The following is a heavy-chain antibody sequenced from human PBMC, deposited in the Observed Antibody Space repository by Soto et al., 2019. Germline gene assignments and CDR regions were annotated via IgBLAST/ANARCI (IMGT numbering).Heavy chain of an antibody. V-gene: IGHV3-30-3*01. CDR1: GFTFSSYA. CDR2: ISYDGSNK. CDR3: ARDTPGRNSSGWYYYYYGMDV. D-gene: IGHD6-19*01. Sequence: GSLRLSCAASGFTFSSYAMHWVRQAPGKGLEWVAVISYDGSNKYYADSVKGRFTISRDNSKNTLYLQMNSLRAEDTAVYYCARDTPGRNSSGWYYYYYGMDVWGQGTTVTVSS. J-gene: IGHJ6*02.